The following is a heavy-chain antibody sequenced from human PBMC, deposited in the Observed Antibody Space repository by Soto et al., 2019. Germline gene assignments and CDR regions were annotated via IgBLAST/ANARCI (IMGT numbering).Heavy chain of an antibody. CDR2: ATPDGRS. Sequence: SETLSLTCAVYGVSFNSYFWNWVRQPPGKGLEWIGEATPDGRSNYNPSLESRVTISVDTSKNQFSLRLSSVTAADSAVYFCARTDNVGYYQHFGQGNLVTVSS. D-gene: IGHD3-3*01. CDR3: ARTDNVGYYQH. J-gene: IGHJ1*01. V-gene: IGHV4-34*01. CDR1: GVSFNSYF.